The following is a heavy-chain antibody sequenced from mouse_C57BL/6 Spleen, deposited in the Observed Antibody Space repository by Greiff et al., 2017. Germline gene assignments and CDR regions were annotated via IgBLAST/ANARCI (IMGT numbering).Heavy chain of an antibody. CDR2: INPYNGGT. V-gene: IGHV1-19*01. CDR3: ARAPTGTEAMDY. Sequence: VQLQQSGPVLVKPGASVKMSCKASGYTFTDYYMNWVKQSHGKSLEWIGVINPYNGGTSYNQKFKGKATLTVDKSSSTAYMELNSLTSEDSAVYYCARAPTGTEAMDYWGQGTSVTVSS. D-gene: IGHD4-1*01. CDR1: GYTFTDYY. J-gene: IGHJ4*01.